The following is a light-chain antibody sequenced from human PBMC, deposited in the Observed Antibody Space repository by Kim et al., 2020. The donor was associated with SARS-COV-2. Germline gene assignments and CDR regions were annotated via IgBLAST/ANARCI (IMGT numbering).Light chain of an antibody. CDR1: ASKVGTNA. Sequence: GQRVTISCSGSASKVGTNAVNWFQQRPGEAAKLLIYGKHQRPSGVPDRFSGSKSGTSASLAVSGLQSDDEADYYCETWDDALAGYVFGSGTKVTVL. CDR2: GKH. CDR3: ETWDDALAGYV. V-gene: IGLV1-44*01. J-gene: IGLJ1*01.